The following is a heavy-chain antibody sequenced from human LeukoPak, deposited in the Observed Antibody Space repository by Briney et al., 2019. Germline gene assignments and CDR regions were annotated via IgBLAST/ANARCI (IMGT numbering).Heavy chain of an antibody. V-gene: IGHV3-23*01. Sequence: GGSLRLSSAASGFTFSSYAMSWVRQAPGKGLEWVSSISGSGGSTYYADYVKGRFTISRDNSKNTLYLQMNRLRAQDTAVYYCAKEPKWLVRGGDNWFDPWGQGTLVTVSS. CDR1: GFTFSSYA. CDR2: ISGSGGST. CDR3: AKEPKWLVRGGDNWFDP. D-gene: IGHD6-19*01. J-gene: IGHJ5*02.